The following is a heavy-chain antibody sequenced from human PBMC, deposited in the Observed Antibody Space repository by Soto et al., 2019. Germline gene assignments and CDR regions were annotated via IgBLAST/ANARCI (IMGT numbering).Heavy chain of an antibody. V-gene: IGHV1-69*12. Sequence: QVQLVQSGAEVKKPGSSVKVSCKASGGTFSSYAISWVRQAPGQGLEWMGGIIPIFGTANYAQQFQGRVTITADESTSAAYMELSSLRSEDTAVYYCARHVPAAGYYYGMDVWGQGTTVTVSS. J-gene: IGHJ6*02. CDR1: GGTFSSYA. D-gene: IGHD2-2*01. CDR2: IIPIFGTA. CDR3: ARHVPAAGYYYGMDV.